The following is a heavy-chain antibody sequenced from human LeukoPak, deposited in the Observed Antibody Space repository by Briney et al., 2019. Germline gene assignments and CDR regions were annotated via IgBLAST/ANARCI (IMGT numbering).Heavy chain of an antibody. CDR1: GFTFSSYA. J-gene: IGHJ3*02. Sequence: GGSLRLSCAASGFTFSSYAMSWVRQAPGKGLEWVSAISGSGGSTYYADSVKGRFTISRDNSKNTLYLQMNSLRAEDTAVYYCAGIFIRDGYNPPRGAFDIWGQGTMVTVSS. D-gene: IGHD5-12*01. CDR3: AGIFIRDGYNPPRGAFDI. V-gene: IGHV3-23*01. CDR2: ISGSGGST.